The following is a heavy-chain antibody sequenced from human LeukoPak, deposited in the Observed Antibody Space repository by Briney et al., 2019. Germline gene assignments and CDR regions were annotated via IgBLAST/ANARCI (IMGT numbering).Heavy chain of an antibody. CDR3: AKDHGGAMIVVLIRFFDY. CDR1: GFTLSNYA. V-gene: IGHV3-23*01. D-gene: IGHD3-22*01. CDR2: ISGSGSST. J-gene: IGHJ4*02. Sequence: PGGSLRLSCAASGFTLSNYAMSWVRQAPGKGLEWVSTISGSGSSTYYADSVKGRFTISRDNSKNTLYLQMNSLRAEDTAVYYCAKDHGGAMIVVLIRFFDYWGQGTLVTVSS.